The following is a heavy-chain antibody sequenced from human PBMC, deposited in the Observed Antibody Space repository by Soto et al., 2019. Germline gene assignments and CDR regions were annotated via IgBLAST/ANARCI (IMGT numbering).Heavy chain of an antibody. D-gene: IGHD2-2*01. J-gene: IGHJ4*02. Sequence: HPGGSLRLSCAASGFSFSTYGMHWVRQAPGKGLEWVAVIWSDGGNKYYADSVKGRFTISRDNSKNMLYLQMNGLRAEDTAIYYCASRSPALDYWGQGTLVTV. V-gene: IGHV3-33*01. CDR3: ASRSPALDY. CDR1: GFSFSTYG. CDR2: IWSDGGNK.